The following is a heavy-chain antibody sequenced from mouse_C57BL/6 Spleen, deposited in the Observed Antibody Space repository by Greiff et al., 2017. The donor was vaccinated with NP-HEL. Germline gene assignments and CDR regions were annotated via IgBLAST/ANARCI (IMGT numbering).Heavy chain of an antibody. Sequence: VQLQESGPELVKPGASVKISCKASGYAFSSSWMNWVKQRPGKGLEWIGRIYPGDGDTNYNGKFKGKATLTADKSSSTAYMQLSSLTSEDSAVYFCARVITTVVAPLDYWGQGTTLTVSS. J-gene: IGHJ2*01. V-gene: IGHV1-82*01. CDR1: GYAFSSSW. D-gene: IGHD1-1*01. CDR2: IYPGDGDT. CDR3: ARVITTVVAPLDY.